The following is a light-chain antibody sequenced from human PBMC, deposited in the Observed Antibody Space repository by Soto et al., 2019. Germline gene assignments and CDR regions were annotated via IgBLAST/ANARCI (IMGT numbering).Light chain of an antibody. Sequence: IQVNQSASTRPASIGERVTITCRASQSINNRLAWYQQMPGKAPNLLIYDASTLESGVPSRFRGSGSETEFTLTISGLQPDDFATYYCQQFIDGWTFGQGTKVDIK. J-gene: IGKJ1*01. V-gene: IGKV1-5*01. CDR1: QSINNR. CDR3: QQFIDGWT. CDR2: DAS.